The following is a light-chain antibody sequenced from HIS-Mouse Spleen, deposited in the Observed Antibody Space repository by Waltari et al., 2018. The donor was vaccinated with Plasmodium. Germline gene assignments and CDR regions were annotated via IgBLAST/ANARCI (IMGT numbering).Light chain of an antibody. CDR2: AAS. V-gene: IGKV1-39*01. CDR1: QSISSY. J-gene: IGKJ1*01. CDR3: QQSYSTWT. Sequence: IWMTQSPSLLSASTGDRVTISCRMSQSISSYLNWYQQKPGKAPKLLIYAASSLQSGVPSRFSGSGSGTDFTLTSSSLQPEDFATYYCQQSYSTWTFGQGTKVEIK.